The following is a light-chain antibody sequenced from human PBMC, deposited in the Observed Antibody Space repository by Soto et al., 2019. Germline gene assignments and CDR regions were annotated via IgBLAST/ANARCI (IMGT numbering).Light chain of an antibody. CDR2: YIS. J-gene: IGKJ5*01. Sequence: EIVMTQSPATLSVSAGETASLSCRASQSSGNFLSCYQQKPGQAPRLLSCYISTRATGIPARFSGSGSGTEFTLTINSLQSEDSAVYYCQQHNQWPITFGQGTRLEI. CDR3: QQHNQWPIT. V-gene: IGKV3D-15*01. CDR1: QSSGNF.